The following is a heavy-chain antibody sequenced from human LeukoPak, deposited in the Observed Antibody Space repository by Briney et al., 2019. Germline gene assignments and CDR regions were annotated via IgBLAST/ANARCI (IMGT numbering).Heavy chain of an antibody. CDR2: INSDGRST. CDR1: GFTFSSYW. CDR3: ANEHVSTLD. J-gene: IGHJ4*02. Sequence: PGGSLRLSCAASGFTFSSYWMHWVRQAPGKGLVWVSRINSDGRSTSYADSVKGRFTISRDNSKNTLYLQMNSLRAEDTAVYYCANEHVSTLDWGQGTLVTVSS. V-gene: IGHV3-74*01. D-gene: IGHD3-16*01.